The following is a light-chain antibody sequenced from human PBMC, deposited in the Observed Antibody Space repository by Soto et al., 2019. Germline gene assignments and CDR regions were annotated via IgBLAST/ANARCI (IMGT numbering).Light chain of an antibody. CDR2: EVS. CDR3: SSYTTSSSPDV. J-gene: IGLJ1*01. CDR1: SSDVGGYNY. V-gene: IGLV2-14*01. Sequence: QSALTQPASVSGSPGQSITISCTGTSSDVGGYNYVSWYQRHSGTAPKLMIYEVSNRPSWVSNRFSGSKSGNTASLTISGRQAGDEADYYCSSYTTSSSPDVFGTGTKVTVL.